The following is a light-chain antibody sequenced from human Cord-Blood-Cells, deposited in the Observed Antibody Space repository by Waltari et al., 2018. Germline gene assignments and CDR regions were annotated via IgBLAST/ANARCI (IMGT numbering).Light chain of an antibody. Sequence: ELVLTQSPGTLSLSPGERATRSCRASQSVSSSYLAWYQQKPGQAPRLLIYGASSRATGIPDRFSGSVSGTDFTLTISRLEPEDFAVYYCQQYGSSPSYTFGQGTKLEIK. CDR2: GAS. V-gene: IGKV3-20*01. J-gene: IGKJ2*01. CDR3: QQYGSSPSYT. CDR1: QSVSSSY.